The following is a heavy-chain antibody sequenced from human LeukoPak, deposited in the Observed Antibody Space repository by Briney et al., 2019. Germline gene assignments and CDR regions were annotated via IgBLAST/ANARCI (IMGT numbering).Heavy chain of an antibody. V-gene: IGHV3-66*02. J-gene: IGHJ4*02. Sequence: PGGSLRLSCAASGFTVSSNYMSWVRQAPGKGLEWVSVIYSGGTTYYADSVKGRFTISRDNSKNTLYLQMNSLRAEDTAVYYCARDRGSYSYDYWGQGTLVTVSS. D-gene: IGHD1-26*01. CDR2: IYSGGTT. CDR3: ARDRGSYSYDY. CDR1: GFTVSSNY.